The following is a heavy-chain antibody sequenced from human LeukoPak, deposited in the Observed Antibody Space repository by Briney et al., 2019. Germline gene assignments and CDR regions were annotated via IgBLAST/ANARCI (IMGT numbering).Heavy chain of an antibody. CDR2: IYTSGST. Sequence: SETLFLTCTVSVGSISSGIYYWSWIRQPAGKGLEWIGRIYTSGSTNYNPSLKSRVTISVDTSKNQFSLKLSSVTAAATAVYYCARVSHYDSSGYRVPYNWFDPWGQGTLVTVSS. D-gene: IGHD3-22*01. V-gene: IGHV4-61*02. CDR3: ARVSHYDSSGYRVPYNWFDP. CDR1: VGSISSGIYY. J-gene: IGHJ5*02.